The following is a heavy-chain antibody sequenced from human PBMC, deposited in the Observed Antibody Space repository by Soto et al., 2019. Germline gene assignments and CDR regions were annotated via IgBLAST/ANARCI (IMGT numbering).Heavy chain of an antibody. V-gene: IGHV4-4*07. D-gene: IGHD4-17*01. J-gene: IGHJ5*02. CDR3: ARGVGVSDYGGNSVYWFDP. CDR1: GGSISSYY. CDR2: IYTSGST. Sequence: SETLSLTCTVSGGSISSYYWSWIRQPAGKGLEWIGRIYTSGSTNYNPSLKSRVTMSVDTSKNQFSLKLSSVTAADTAVYYCARGVGVSDYGGNSVYWFDPWGQGTLVTVSS.